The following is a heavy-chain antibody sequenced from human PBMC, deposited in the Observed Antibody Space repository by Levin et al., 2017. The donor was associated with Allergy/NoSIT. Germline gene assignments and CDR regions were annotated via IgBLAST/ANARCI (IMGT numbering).Heavy chain of an antibody. CDR3: ARVSQTSYYYYYGMDV. J-gene: IGHJ6*02. Sequence: GESLRLSCAPSGLTVSSHYWSWVRQAPGQGLEWVSVISSGGSTYYADSVKGRFTISRDSSENTLYLQMNSLRAEDTAVYYCARVSQTSYYYYYGMDVWGQGTTVTVSS. D-gene: IGHD2/OR15-2a*01. CDR1: GLTVSSHY. CDR2: ISSGGST. V-gene: IGHV3-53*01.